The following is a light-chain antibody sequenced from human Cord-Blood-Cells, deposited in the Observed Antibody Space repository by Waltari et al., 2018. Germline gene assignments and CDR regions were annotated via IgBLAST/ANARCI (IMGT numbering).Light chain of an antibody. V-gene: IGLV2-11*01. J-gene: IGLJ2*01. CDR3: CSYAGSYTLV. CDR2: DVS. Sequence: QSALTQPRSVSGSPGQSVTISCTRTSSGVGGYHYASWYQQHPGKAPKLMIYDVSKRPSGVPDRFSGSKSGNTASLTISGLQAEDEADYYCCSYAGSYTLVFGGGTKLTVL. CDR1: SSGVGGYHY.